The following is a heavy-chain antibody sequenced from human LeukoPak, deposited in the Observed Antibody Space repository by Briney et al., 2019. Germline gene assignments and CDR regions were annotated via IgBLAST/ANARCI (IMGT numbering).Heavy chain of an antibody. Sequence: SVTVSCKASGGTFSSYAISWVRQAPGQGLEWMGGIIPIFGTANYAQKFQGRVTITADESTTTAYMELSSLRSEDTAVYYCARGYCSSTSCQDDLYGMDVWGQGTTVTVSS. D-gene: IGHD2-2*01. CDR3: ARGYCSSTSCQDDLYGMDV. V-gene: IGHV1-69*13. CDR2: IIPIFGTA. J-gene: IGHJ6*02. CDR1: GGTFSSYA.